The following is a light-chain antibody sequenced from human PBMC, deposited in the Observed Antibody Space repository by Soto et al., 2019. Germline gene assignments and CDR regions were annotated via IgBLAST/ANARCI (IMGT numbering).Light chain of an antibody. Sequence: QSVLTQPASVSGSPGQSITISCTGTSSDVGGYDYVSWYQQHPGKAPKLMLYDVNNRPSGVSNRFSGSKSGNTASLTISGLEPEDEADYYCSSYTSSITLVFGAGTKLTVL. J-gene: IGLJ2*01. CDR1: SSDVGGYDY. CDR2: DVN. V-gene: IGLV2-14*03. CDR3: SSYTSSITLV.